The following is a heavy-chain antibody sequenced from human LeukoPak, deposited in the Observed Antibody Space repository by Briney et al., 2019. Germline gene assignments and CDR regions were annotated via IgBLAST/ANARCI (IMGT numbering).Heavy chain of an antibody. CDR3: ARAPYYYDSSGCFDY. Sequence: SETLSLTCGVYDGSFSGYYWTWIRQPPGKGLEWIGEINHTGSTNYNPSLKRRVSISVDTSKDQLSLKLSSVTAADTAVYYCARAPYYYDSSGCFDYWGQGTLVTVSS. J-gene: IGHJ4*02. D-gene: IGHD3-22*01. CDR1: DGSFSGYY. CDR2: INHTGST. V-gene: IGHV4-34*01.